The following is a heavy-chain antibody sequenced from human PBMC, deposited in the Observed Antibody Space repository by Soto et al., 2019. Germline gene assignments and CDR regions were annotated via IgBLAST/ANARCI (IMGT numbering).Heavy chain of an antibody. CDR2: ISSSSSYI. J-gene: IGHJ4*02. V-gene: IGHV3-21*06. D-gene: IGHD3-10*01. CDR1: GFTFSSYS. CDR3: VTGGAGEY. Sequence: EVQLVESGGGLVKPGGSLRLSCAASGFTFSSYSMNWVRQAPGKGLEWVSSISSSSSYIYYADSVKGRFTNSRDNAKNSLCLQMNTMIAGDTAVYYCVTGGAGEYWGQGTLVTVSS.